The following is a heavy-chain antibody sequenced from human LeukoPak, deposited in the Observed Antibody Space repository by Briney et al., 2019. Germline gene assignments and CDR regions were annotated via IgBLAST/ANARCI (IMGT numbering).Heavy chain of an antibody. CDR1: GFTFSTYA. CDR3: AKDRAGYSIARGFDY. J-gene: IGHJ4*02. Sequence: GGSLRLSCAASGFTFSTYAMSWVRQAPGKGLEWVSTTSANGDTTYYADSAKGRFTISRDNSKITLYLYMNSLRAEDAAVYYCAKDRAGYSIARGFDYWGQGTLVTVSS. CDR2: TSANGDTT. V-gene: IGHV3-23*01. D-gene: IGHD5-12*01.